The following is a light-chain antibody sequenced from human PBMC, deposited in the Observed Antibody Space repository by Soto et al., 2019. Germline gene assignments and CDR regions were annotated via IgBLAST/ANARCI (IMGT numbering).Light chain of an antibody. CDR1: QSISSY. Sequence: DIQLTQSPSSLSASVGDRVTITCRASQSISSYLNWYQQKPGNTPKLLIYAASSLQSGVPSGFSGSGSGTEFALTISSLQHDDLATYYCQQCYSTPYPFGQGTKREIK. J-gene: IGKJ2*01. CDR3: QQCYSTPYP. V-gene: IGKV1-39*01. CDR2: AAS.